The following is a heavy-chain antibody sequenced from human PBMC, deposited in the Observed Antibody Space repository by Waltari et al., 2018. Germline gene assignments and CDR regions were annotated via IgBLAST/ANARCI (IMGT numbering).Heavy chain of an antibody. D-gene: IGHD3-22*01. CDR3: AKVFPPYYYDSSGYYYFDY. Sequence: EVQLLESGGGLVQPGGSLRLSCAASGFTFSSYAMSWVRQAPGKGLEWGSAISGSGGSTYYADSVKGRFTISRDNSKNTLYLQMNSLRAEDTAVYYCAKVFPPYYYDSSGYYYFDYWGQGTLVTVSS. J-gene: IGHJ4*02. CDR1: GFTFSSYA. CDR2: ISGSGGST. V-gene: IGHV3-23*01.